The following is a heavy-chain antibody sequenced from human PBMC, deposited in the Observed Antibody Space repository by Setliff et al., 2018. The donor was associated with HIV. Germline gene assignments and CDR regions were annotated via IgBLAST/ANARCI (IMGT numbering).Heavy chain of an antibody. CDR2: ISSSGST. Sequence: PSETLSLTCTVSGGSMTSSNYYWGWIRQSPGRGLEWIGSISSSGSTTYHPSLRSRVTVSAATSKNQFSLKLTSVTAADTAVYFCARDPHYFYTSGHYSWFYFDYWGQGTLVTVSS. V-gene: IGHV4-39*07. J-gene: IGHJ4*02. CDR3: ARDPHYFYTSGHYSWFYFDY. D-gene: IGHD3-22*01. CDR1: GGSMTSSNYY.